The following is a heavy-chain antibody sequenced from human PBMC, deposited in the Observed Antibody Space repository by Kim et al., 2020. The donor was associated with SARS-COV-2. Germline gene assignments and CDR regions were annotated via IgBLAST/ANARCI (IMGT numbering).Heavy chain of an antibody. V-gene: IGHV3-11*01. D-gene: IGHD3-16*01. J-gene: IGHJ4*02. CDR3: ARYLCWGHQQSNGY. CDR2: ISSAGTAT. CDR1: GFTFSDYD. Sequence: GGSLRLSCVASGFTFSDYDLSWMRQAPGKGLEWVSYISSAGTATFYADSVRGRFTISRDNFKSSLFLEMSGLRADDTAIYFCARYLCWGHQQSNGYWRQG.